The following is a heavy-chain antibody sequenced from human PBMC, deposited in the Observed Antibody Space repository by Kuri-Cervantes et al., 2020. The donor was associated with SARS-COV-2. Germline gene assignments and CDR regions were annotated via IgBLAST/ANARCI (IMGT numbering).Heavy chain of an antibody. CDR3: TKDDFWSGYSDY. V-gene: IGHV3-49*04. J-gene: IGHJ4*02. D-gene: IGHD3-3*01. CDR1: GFTFSTYW. CDR2: IRSKAYGGTT. Sequence: GESLKISCEASGFTFSTYWMNWVRQAPGKGLEWVGFIRSKAYGGTTEYAASVKGRFTISRDDSKSIAYLQMNSLKTEDTAVYYCTKDDFWSGYSDYWGQGTLVTVSS.